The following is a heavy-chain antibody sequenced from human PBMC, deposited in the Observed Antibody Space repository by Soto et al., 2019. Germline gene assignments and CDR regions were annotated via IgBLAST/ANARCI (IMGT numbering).Heavy chain of an antibody. CDR2: IYNSGGS. CDR1: GASVRSGDYY. J-gene: IGHJ4*02. V-gene: IGHV4-30-4*01. Sequence: SETLSLTCSVSGASVRSGDYYWSCIRQAPGKGLEWIGYIYNSGGSYYNPSLKGRLTISIDTSKNQFSLKLNSVTAADRAIYYCVGTGTTDDYWGRGTLVTVSS. D-gene: IGHD4-17*01. CDR3: VGTGTTDDY.